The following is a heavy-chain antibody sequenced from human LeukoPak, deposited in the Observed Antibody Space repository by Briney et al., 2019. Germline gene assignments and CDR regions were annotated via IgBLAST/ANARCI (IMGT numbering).Heavy chain of an antibody. CDR1: GGPISSSSYY. D-gene: IGHD3-10*01. CDR3: ARDLRGYGSGSYRSDYYYYYMDV. CDR2: IYYSGST. V-gene: IGHV4-61*01. Sequence: SETLSLTCTVSGGPISSSSYYWGWIRQPPGKGLEWIGYIYYSGSTNYNPSLKSRVTISVDTSKNQFSLKLSSVTAADTAVYYCARDLRGYGSGSYRSDYYYYYMDVWGKGTTVTVSS. J-gene: IGHJ6*03.